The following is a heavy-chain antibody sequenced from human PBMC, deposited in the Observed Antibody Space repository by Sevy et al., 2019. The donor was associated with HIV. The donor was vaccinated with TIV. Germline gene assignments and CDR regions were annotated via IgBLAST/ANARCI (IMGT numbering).Heavy chain of an antibody. CDR2: IKQGGSEK. J-gene: IGHJ3*02. CDR1: GFTFSSYW. CDR3: ARGGDDGAFDI. V-gene: IGHV3-7*01. Sequence: GGSLRLSCAASGFTFSSYWMSWVRQAPGKGLEWVANIKQGGSEKYYVDSVKGRFTISRDNAKNSLYLQMNSLRAEDTAVYYCARGGDDGAFDIWGQVTMVTVSS. D-gene: IGHD2-21*02.